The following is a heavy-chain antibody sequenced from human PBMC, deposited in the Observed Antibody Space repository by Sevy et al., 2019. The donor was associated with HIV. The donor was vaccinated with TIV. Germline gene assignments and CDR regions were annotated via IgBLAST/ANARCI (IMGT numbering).Heavy chain of an antibody. J-gene: IGHJ4*02. Sequence: GGSLRLSCAASGFTFSNYAIHWVRPAPGKGLEWVAVVSYDGSKKYYADSVKGRFTISRDNSKNTLYLQMNSLRVEDTAVYYCARDRSTTWINYFSDFWGQGTLVTVSS. V-gene: IGHV3-30*01. D-gene: IGHD2-2*01. CDR1: GFTFSNYA. CDR2: VSYDGSKK. CDR3: ARDRSTTWINYFSDF.